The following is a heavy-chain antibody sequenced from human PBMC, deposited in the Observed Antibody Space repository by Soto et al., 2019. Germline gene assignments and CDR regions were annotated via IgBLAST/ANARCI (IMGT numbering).Heavy chain of an antibody. CDR3: SRQASDFWSGKPQYYMDV. V-gene: IGHV3-73*01. CDR1: GFTFSGSA. J-gene: IGHJ6*03. D-gene: IGHD3-3*01. Sequence: EVQLVESGGGLVQPGGSLKLSCAASGFTFSGSAMHWVRQASGKGLEWVGRIRSKGNNYATAYGASLKGRFTISRDDLKNTAYLQMNSLNTADTAVYYCSRQASDFWSGKPQYYMDVWGKGTTVTVSS. CDR2: IRSKGNNYAT.